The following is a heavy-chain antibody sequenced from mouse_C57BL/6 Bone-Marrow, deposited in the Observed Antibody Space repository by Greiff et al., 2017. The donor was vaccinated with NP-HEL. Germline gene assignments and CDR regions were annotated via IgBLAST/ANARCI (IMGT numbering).Heavy chain of an antibody. D-gene: IGHD2-5*01. Sequence: EVQGVESGGGLVKPGGSLKLSCAASGFTFSSYAMSWVRQTPEKRLEWVATISDGGSYTYYPDNVKGRFTISRDNAKNNLYLQMSHLKSEDTAMYYCAREGAYYSNTGGFAYWGQGTLVTVSA. CDR1: GFTFSSYA. CDR3: AREGAYYSNTGGFAY. CDR2: ISDGGSYT. J-gene: IGHJ3*01. V-gene: IGHV5-4*01.